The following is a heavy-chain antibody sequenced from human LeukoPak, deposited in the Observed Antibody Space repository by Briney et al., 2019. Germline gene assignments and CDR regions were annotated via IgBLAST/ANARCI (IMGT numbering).Heavy chain of an antibody. D-gene: IGHD1-7*01. CDR1: GYTFTGYH. J-gene: IGHJ5*02. CDR2: INPNSGGT. CDR3: ARVYITGTTDDWFDP. Sequence: ASVKVSCKASGYTFTGYHMHWVRQAPGQGLEWMGWINPNSGGTNYAQKFQGRVTMTRDTSISTAYMELSRLRSDDTAVYYCARVYITGTTDDWFDPWGQGTLVTVSS. V-gene: IGHV1-2*02.